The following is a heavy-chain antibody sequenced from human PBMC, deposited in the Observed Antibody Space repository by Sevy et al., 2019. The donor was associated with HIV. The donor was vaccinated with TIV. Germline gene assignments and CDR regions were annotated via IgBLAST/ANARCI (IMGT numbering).Heavy chain of an antibody. CDR2: IESSSDGGSI. J-gene: IGHJ4*02. D-gene: IGHD2-21*01. CDR1: GFTFSDAW. V-gene: IGHV3-15*04. Sequence: GGSLRLSCAASGFTFSDAWMSWVRQAPGKRLEWVGRIESSSDGGSIDYAAPVKGRFTISRDDSEQIMYLQMNGLQTEDTAMYFCTTSPLGGVIVGATFDYWGLGTLVTVSS. CDR3: TTSPLGGVIVGATFDY.